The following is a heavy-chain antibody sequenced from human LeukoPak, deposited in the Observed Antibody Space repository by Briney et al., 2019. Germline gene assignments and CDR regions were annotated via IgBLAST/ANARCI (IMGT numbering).Heavy chain of an antibody. CDR2: INHSGST. Sequence: SETLPLTCAVYGGSFSGYYWSWIRQPPGKGLEWIGEINHSGSTNYNPSLKSRVTISVDTSKNQFSLKLSSVTAADTAVYYCARRGIVATYFDYWGQGTLVTVSS. D-gene: IGHD5-12*01. V-gene: IGHV4-34*01. CDR1: GGSFSGYY. CDR3: ARRGIVATYFDY. J-gene: IGHJ4*02.